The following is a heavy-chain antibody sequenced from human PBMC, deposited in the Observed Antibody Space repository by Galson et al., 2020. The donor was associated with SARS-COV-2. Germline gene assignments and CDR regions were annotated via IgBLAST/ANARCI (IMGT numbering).Heavy chain of an antibody. Sequence: ASVKVSCKASGYTFTSYDINWVRQATGQGLEWMGWMNPNSGNTGYAQKFQGRVTMTRNTSISTAYMELSSLRSEDTAVYYCSRDYGDDYYSFGMDVWGQGTTATVAS. J-gene: IGHJ6*02. D-gene: IGHD4-17*01. CDR2: MNPNSGNT. V-gene: IGHV1-8*01. CDR3: SRDYGDDYYSFGMDV. CDR1: GYTFTSYD.